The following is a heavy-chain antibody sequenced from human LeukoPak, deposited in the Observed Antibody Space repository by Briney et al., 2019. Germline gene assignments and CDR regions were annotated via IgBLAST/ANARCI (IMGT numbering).Heavy chain of an antibody. V-gene: IGHV3-11*01. D-gene: IGHD1-26*01. CDR3: AKDARENYSYYMDV. J-gene: IGHJ6*03. CDR2: ISSSGSTI. Sequence: PGGSLRLSCAASGFTFSDYYMSWIRQAPGKGLEWVSYISSSGSTIYYADSVKGRFTISRDNAKNSLYLQMNSLRAEDTALYYCAKDARENYSYYMDVWGKGTTVTVSS. CDR1: GFTFSDYY.